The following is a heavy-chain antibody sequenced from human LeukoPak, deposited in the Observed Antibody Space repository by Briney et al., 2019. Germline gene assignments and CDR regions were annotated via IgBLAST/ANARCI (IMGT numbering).Heavy chain of an antibody. J-gene: IGHJ4*02. CDR3: ARDTMVRGVNPPYHFDY. CDR1: GFTFSTYC. CDR2: ISSSSSTI. D-gene: IGHD3-10*01. Sequence: PGGSLRLSCAASGFTFSTYCMNWVRQAPGKGLEWVSYISSSSSTIYYADSVKGRFTISRDNAKNSLYLQMNTLRDEDTAVYYCARDTMVRGVNPPYHFDYWGQGTLVTVSS. V-gene: IGHV3-48*02.